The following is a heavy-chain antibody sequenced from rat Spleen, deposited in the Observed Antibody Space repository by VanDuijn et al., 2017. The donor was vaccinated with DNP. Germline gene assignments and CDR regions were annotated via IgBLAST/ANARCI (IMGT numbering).Heavy chain of an antibody. CDR3: ASAIGDY. J-gene: IGHJ2*01. CDR2: INMGSGGT. D-gene: IGHD1-2*01. Sequence: QVQLQQSGAELAKPGSSVKISCKASGYTFTSYYIGWIKQTTGQGLEYIGYINMGSGGTNYNEKFKGKATLTVDKSSSTAFMQLSSLTPDDTATYYCASAIGDYWGQGVMVTVSS. CDR1: GYTFTSYY. V-gene: IGHV1-43*01.